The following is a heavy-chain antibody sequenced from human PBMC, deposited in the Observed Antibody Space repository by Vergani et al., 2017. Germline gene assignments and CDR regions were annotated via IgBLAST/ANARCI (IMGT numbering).Heavy chain of an antibody. CDR2: INHSGST. Sequence: QVQLQQWGAGLLKPSETLSLTCAVYGGSFSGYYWSWIRQPPGKGLEWSGEINHSGSTNYNPSLKSRVTISVDTSKNQFSLKLSSVTAADTAVYYCAREGGSYYVDYWGQGTLVTVSS. D-gene: IGHD1-26*01. CDR1: GGSFSGYY. CDR3: AREGGSYYVDY. V-gene: IGHV4-34*01. J-gene: IGHJ4*02.